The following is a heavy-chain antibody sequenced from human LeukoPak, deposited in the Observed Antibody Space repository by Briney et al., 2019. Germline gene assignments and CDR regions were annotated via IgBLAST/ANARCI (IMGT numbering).Heavy chain of an antibody. D-gene: IGHD3-22*01. CDR3: ARDLGQYYDTSDNWFDP. J-gene: IGHJ5*02. Sequence: SETLSLTCTVSGYSISSGYYWGWIRQVPGKGLQWIAFISYSGSPDYNPSLKSRVTISIDTSKNQFSLKLTSVTAADTAVYYCARDLGQYYDTSDNWFDPWGQGTLVTVSS. CDR1: GYSISSGYY. V-gene: IGHV4-38-2*02. CDR2: ISYSGSP.